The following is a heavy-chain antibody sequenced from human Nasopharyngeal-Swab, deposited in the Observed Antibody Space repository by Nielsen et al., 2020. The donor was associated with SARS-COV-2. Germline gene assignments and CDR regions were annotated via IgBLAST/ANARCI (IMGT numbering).Heavy chain of an antibody. J-gene: IGHJ5*02. CDR3: ARDYGGNSGWFDP. D-gene: IGHD4-23*01. CDR1: GYTLSSYD. V-gene: IGHV1-8*03. CDR2: VNPNSGDT. Sequence: ASVKVSCKASGYTLSSYDINWVRQATGQGLEWMGWVNPNSGDTGYAPNFQGRVTITRDTSISTVYMELSSLRSEDTAVYYCARDYGGNSGWFDPWGQGTPVTVSS.